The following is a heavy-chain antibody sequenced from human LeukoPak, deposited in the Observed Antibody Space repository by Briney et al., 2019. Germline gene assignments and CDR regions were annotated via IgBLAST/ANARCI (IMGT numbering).Heavy chain of an antibody. V-gene: IGHV3-48*04. D-gene: IGHD2/OR15-2a*01. J-gene: IGHJ4*02. Sequence: GGSLRLSCAASGFTFSSYSMYWVRQAPGKGLEWVSYISSSSSTIYYADSVKGRFTISRDNAKNSLYLQMNSLRAEDTAVYYCARDGSIGGFDYWGQGTLVTVSS. CDR3: ARDGSIGGFDY. CDR2: ISSSSSTI. CDR1: GFTFSSYS.